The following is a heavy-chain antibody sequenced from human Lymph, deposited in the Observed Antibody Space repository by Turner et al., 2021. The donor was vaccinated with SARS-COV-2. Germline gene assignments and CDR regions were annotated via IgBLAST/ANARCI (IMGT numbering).Heavy chain of an antibody. Sequence: VQLVESGGGAVQPGRSLRLSCAASGFTFNNYPMHWVRQAPGKGLEGEAVISYDGSNKYYADSVKGRFTISRDNSKNTLYLQMNSLRAEDTAVYYCARDSSGSGTLDYWGQGTLVTVSS. D-gene: IGHD3-10*01. CDR1: GFTFNNYP. CDR3: ARDSSGSGTLDY. J-gene: IGHJ4*02. CDR2: ISYDGSNK. V-gene: IGHV3-30-3*01.